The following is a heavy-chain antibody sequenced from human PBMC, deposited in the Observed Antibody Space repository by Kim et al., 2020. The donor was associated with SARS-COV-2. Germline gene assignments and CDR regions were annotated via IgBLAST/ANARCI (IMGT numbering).Heavy chain of an antibody. D-gene: IGHD3-3*01. CDR1: GFTFSNAW. V-gene: IGHV3-15*01. J-gene: IGHJ4*02. CDR2: IKSKTDGGTT. Sequence: GGSLRLSCAASGFTFSNAWMSWVRQAPGKGLEWVGRIKSKTDGGTTDYAAPVKGRFTISRDDSKNTLYLQINSLKTEDTAVYYCTTDFHLYEWLPYYFDYWGQGTLVTVSS. CDR3: TTDFHLYEWLPYYFDY.